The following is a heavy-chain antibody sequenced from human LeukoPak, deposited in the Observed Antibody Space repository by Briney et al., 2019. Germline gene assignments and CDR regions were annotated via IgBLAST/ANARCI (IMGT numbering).Heavy chain of an antibody. CDR3: AKGGHDFNPFYW. V-gene: IGHV3-23*01. D-gene: IGHD2-21*02. Sequence: GGSLRLSCAASGFTFSTYAMGWVRQAPGKGLEWVSSIKGGGGEPFYADSVKGRFTISRDNSKSTLFLQLNSLRADDTAVYYCAKGGHDFNPFYWWGQGTLVTVSS. CDR1: GFTFSTYA. CDR2: IKGGGGEP. J-gene: IGHJ4*02.